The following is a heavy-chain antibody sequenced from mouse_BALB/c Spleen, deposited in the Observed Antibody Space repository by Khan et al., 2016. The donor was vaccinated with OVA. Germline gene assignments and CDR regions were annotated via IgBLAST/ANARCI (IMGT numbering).Heavy chain of an antibody. CDR3: ARGGGGDRFLY. CDR2: ISTYYGDA. V-gene: IGHV1S137*01. Sequence: VQLQESGAELVRPGVSVKISCKGSGYTFTDFTMHWVKQSHAMSLEWIGVISTYYGDADYNQKFKGKATMTVDKSSNTAYMDLARLTSEDSAMLYWARGGGGDRFLYWGQGTLVTVSA. J-gene: IGHJ3*01. CDR1: GYTFTDFT.